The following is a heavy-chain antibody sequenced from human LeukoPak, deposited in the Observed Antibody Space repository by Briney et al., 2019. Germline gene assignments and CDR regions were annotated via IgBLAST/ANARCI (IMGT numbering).Heavy chain of an antibody. CDR3: AKDRGVWAFDI. D-gene: IGHD3-10*01. CDR2: ISYDGSNK. Sequence: PGGSLRLSCAASGITLSSYDMHWVRQAPVKALEWVAVISYDGSNKDYADSVKGRFTISRDNSKNTLDLQMNSLRAEDTAVYYCAKDRGVWAFDIWGQGTMVTVSS. J-gene: IGHJ3*02. CDR1: GITLSSYD. V-gene: IGHV3-30-3*01.